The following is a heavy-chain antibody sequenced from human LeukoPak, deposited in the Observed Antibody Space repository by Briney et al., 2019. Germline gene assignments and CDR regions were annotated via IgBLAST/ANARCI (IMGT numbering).Heavy chain of an antibody. CDR3: AKGRYYGSGSYYSPIDY. CDR1: GFTFDDYA. V-gene: IGHV3-9*01. D-gene: IGHD3-10*01. CDR2: ISWNSGSI. Sequence: PGRSLRLSCAASGFTFDDYAMHWVRQAPGKGLEWVSGISWNSGSIGYADSVKGRFTISRDNAKNSLYLQMNSLRAEDTALYYCAKGRYYGSGSYYSPIDYWGQGTLVTVSS. J-gene: IGHJ4*02.